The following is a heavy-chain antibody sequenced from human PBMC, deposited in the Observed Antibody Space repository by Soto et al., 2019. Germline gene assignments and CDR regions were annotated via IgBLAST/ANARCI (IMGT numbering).Heavy chain of an antibody. CDR3: ERHPDSFQERFDP. Sequence: SETLSLTCAVSGGSMSSSAYFWAWVRQPPGKPLEWLGSVNENGNPYYNPSLSRRVTISMNPFKHHFSLRLTSVTAADTAVFVRERHPDSFQERFDPWGQGALVTVSS. CDR2: VNENGNP. CDR1: GGSMSSSAYF. D-gene: IGHD1-1*01. J-gene: IGHJ5*02. V-gene: IGHV4-39*01.